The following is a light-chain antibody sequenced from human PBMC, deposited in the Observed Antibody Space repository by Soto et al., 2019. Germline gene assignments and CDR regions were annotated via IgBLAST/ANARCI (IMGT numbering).Light chain of an antibody. CDR1: SSNIGSNS. V-gene: IGLV1-44*01. CDR3: AAWDDSLNGVV. Sequence: QSVLTQPPSASGTPGQRITISCSGSSSNIGSNSVNWYQQLPGTAPKLLIYNNNQRPSVVPDRFSGSKSGTSASLVIGGLQSEDEADYYCAAWDDSLNGVVFGGGTKLTVL. CDR2: NNN. J-gene: IGLJ2*01.